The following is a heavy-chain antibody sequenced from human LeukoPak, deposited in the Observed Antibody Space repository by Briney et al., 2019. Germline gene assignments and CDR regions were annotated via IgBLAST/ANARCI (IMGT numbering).Heavy chain of an antibody. V-gene: IGHV1-2*06. D-gene: IGHD4-17*01. J-gene: IGHJ4*02. CDR2: INPNSGGT. CDR1: GYTFTGYY. Sequence: ASVKVSCKASGYTFTGYYIYWVRQAPGQGLEWMGRINPNSGGTKYAQKFQGRVTITRDTSISTAYMELSRLRSDDTAMYYCAREDFGDYYFDSWGQGTLVTVSS. CDR3: AREDFGDYYFDS.